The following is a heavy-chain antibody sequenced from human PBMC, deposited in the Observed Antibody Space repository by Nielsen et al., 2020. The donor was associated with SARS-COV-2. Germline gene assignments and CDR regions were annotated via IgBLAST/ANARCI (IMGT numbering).Heavy chain of an antibody. Sequence: GGSLRLSCAASGFTFDDYAMHWVRQAPGKGLVWVSQMNPGGSGTGYPDSVKGRFTISRDNAKNTLYLQMNGLRVDDTAVYYCARGGFRYGLDVWGQGTTVTVSS. CDR3: ARGGFRYGLDV. D-gene: IGHD1-14*01. J-gene: IGHJ6*02. CDR1: GFTFDDYA. CDR2: MNPGGSGT. V-gene: IGHV3-74*01.